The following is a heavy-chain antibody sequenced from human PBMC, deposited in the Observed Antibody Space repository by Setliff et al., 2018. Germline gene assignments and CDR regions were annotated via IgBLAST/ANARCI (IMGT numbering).Heavy chain of an antibody. J-gene: IGHJ6*03. V-gene: IGHV7-4-1*02. CDR2: INTNTGNP. CDR3: AKSPLGYYDSSGWHQRNYYMDV. D-gene: IGHD3-22*01. Sequence: ASVKVSCKASGYSFTSYAMNWVRQAPAQGLEWMGWINTNTGNPTYAQGFTGRFVFSLDTSVSTAYLQISSLKAEDTAVYYCAKSPLGYYDSSGWHQRNYYMDVWGKGTTVTVSS. CDR1: GYSFTSYA.